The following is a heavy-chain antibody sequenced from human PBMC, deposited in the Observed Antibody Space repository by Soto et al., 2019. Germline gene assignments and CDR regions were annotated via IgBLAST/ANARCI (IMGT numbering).Heavy chain of an antibody. V-gene: IGHV1-46*01. Sequence: ASVKVSCKASGYTFTSYYMHSVRQAPGQGLEWMGIINPSGGSTSYAQKFQGRVTMTRDTSTSTVYMELSSLRSEDTAVYYCARMFVVAATPGYGMDVWGQGTTVTVSS. CDR1: GYTFTSYY. CDR2: INPSGGST. CDR3: ARMFVVAATPGYGMDV. D-gene: IGHD2-15*01. J-gene: IGHJ6*02.